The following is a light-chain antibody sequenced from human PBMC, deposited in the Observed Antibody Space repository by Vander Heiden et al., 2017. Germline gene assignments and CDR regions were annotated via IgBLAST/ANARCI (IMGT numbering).Light chain of an antibody. CDR2: GAS. CDR1: QSVSSN. Sequence: EIVMTQSPATLSVSPGERATLPCRASQSVSSNLAWYQQKPGQAPRLLIYGASTRATGIPARFSGSGSGTEFTLTISSLESEDFAVYYCLQANNWPLTFGGGTKLEIK. J-gene: IGKJ4*01. V-gene: IGKV3-15*01. CDR3: LQANNWPLT.